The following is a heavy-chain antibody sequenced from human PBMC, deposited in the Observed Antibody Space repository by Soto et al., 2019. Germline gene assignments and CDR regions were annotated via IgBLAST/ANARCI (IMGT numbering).Heavy chain of an antibody. Sequence: SETLSLTCAVYGGSFIGYYWSWIRQPPGKGLEWIGEINHSGSTNYNPSLKSRVTISVDTSKNQFSLKLSSVTAADTAVYYCAIVVVTASDAFDIWGQGTMVTVSS. J-gene: IGHJ3*02. V-gene: IGHV4-34*01. CDR2: INHSGST. D-gene: IGHD2-21*02. CDR1: GGSFIGYY. CDR3: AIVVVTASDAFDI.